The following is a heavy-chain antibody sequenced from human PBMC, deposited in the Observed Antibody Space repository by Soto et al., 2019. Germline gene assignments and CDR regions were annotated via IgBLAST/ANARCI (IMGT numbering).Heavy chain of an antibody. CDR1: GGSISSNIYY. CDR3: AREGLAAAGTGRQAHWFDP. D-gene: IGHD6-13*01. Sequence: PSETLSLTCTVSGGSISSNIYYWGWIRQPPGKGLEWIGNIHYSGSTYYDSSLQSRVTISIDTSKNQFSLKLSSVTATDTAVYYCAREGLAAAGTGRQAHWFDPWGQGTLVTVSS. V-gene: IGHV4-39*02. CDR2: IHYSGST. J-gene: IGHJ5*02.